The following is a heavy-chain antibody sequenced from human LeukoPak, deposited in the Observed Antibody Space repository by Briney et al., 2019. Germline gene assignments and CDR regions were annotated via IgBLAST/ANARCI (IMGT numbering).Heavy chain of an antibody. D-gene: IGHD2-2*01. J-gene: IGHJ6*03. CDR2: IYYSGST. Sequence: SETLSLTCTVSGGSISSYYWSWIRQPPGKGLEWIGYIYYSGSTNYNPSLKSRVTISVDTSKNQFSLKLSSVTAADTAVYYCARAPGSAASIYYYYYMDVWGKGTTVTVSS. CDR3: ARAPGSAASIYYYYYMDV. V-gene: IGHV4-59*01. CDR1: GGSISSYY.